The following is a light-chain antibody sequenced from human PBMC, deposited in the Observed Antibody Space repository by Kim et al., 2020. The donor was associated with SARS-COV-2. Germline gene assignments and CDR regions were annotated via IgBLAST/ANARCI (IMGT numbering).Light chain of an antibody. V-gene: IGLV3-1*01. CDR3: QAGDSSTYV. Sequence: SYELTQPPSVSVFPGQTASITCSGDKLGDKYASWYQQKSGQSPVLVIYQDNKRPSGIPERFSGSNSGNTATLTISGPQPRDEADYYCQAGDSSTYVFG. CDR2: QDN. J-gene: IGLJ1*01. CDR1: KLGDKY.